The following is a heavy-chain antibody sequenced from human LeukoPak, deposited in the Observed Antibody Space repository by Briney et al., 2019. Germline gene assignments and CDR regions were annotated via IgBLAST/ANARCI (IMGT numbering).Heavy chain of an antibody. D-gene: IGHD3-22*01. CDR1: GFTFSSYW. CDR3: ARDPEDYYDNSAYYDGFDM. Sequence: PGGSLRLSCAASGFTFSSYWMSWVRQAPGKGLEWVANIKHDGSVQYCVDSVKGRFTISRDNAKNSLYLQMNSLRAEDTAVYYCARDPEDYYDNSAYYDGFDMWGQGTMVTVSS. J-gene: IGHJ3*02. CDR2: IKHDGSVQ. V-gene: IGHV3-7*01.